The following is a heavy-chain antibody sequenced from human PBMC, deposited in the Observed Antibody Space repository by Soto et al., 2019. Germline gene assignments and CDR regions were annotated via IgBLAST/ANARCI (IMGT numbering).Heavy chain of an antibody. D-gene: IGHD2-15*01. J-gene: IGHJ6*02. CDR1: GFTFSSYS. Sequence: GGSLRLSFAASGFTFSSYSMHWVRQAPGKGLEWVAVISYDGSNKYYADSVKGRFTISRDNSKNTLYLQMNSLRAEDTAVYYCARDGRVGFYYYYGMDVWGQGTTVTVSS. CDR2: ISYDGSNK. CDR3: ARDGRVGFYYYYGMDV. V-gene: IGHV3-30-3*01.